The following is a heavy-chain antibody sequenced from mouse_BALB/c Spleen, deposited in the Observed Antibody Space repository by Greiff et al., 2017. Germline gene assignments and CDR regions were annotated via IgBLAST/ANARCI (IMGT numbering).Heavy chain of an antibody. Sequence: VQLVESGPELVKPGASVRISCKASGYTFTSYYIHWVKQRPGQGLEWIGWIYPGNVNTKYNEKFKGKATLTADKSSSTAYMQLSSLTSEDSAVYFCAREAVYYGILDYWGQGTTLTVSS. CDR3: AREAVYYGILDY. CDR1: GYTFTSYY. D-gene: IGHD2-1*01. CDR2: IYPGNVNT. J-gene: IGHJ2*01. V-gene: IGHV1S56*01.